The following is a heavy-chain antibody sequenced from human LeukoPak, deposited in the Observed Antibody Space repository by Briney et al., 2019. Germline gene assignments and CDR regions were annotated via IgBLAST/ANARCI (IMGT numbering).Heavy chain of an antibody. Sequence: PGGSLRLSCAASGFTFSSYSMNWVRQAPGKGLEWVSFISSSSSYIYYADSVKGRFTISRDNSKNTLYLQMNSLRAEDTAVYYCAKGILEDDSSGYPIWGQGTRVTVSS. CDR3: AKGILEDDSSGYPI. CDR1: GFTFSSYS. J-gene: IGHJ3*02. CDR2: ISSSSSYI. D-gene: IGHD3-22*01. V-gene: IGHV3-21*01.